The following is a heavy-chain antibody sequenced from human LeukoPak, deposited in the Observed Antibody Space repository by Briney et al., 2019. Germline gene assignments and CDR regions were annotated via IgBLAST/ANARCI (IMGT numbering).Heavy chain of an antibody. J-gene: IGHJ4*02. V-gene: IGHV1-2*02. CDR3: ARANALYCSSTSCLFDY. CDR1: GYTFTDYY. Sequence: ASVKVSCKASGYTFTDYYIHWVRQAPGQGLEWMAWINPNSGGTYYAQNFHDRITLARDTSISTAYMELSRLRSDDTAIYYCARANALYCSSTSCLFDYWGQGTLVTVSS. D-gene: IGHD2-2*01. CDR2: INPNSGGT.